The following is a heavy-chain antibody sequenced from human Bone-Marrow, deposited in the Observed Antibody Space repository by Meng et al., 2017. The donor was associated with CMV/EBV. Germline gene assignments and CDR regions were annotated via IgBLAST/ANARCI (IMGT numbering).Heavy chain of an antibody. Sequence: ASVKVSCKASGYTFTGYYMHWVRQAPGQGLEWMGWINPNSGGTNYAQKFQGRVTMTRDTSISTAYMELSRLRSDDTAVYYCARDPLPFLEWLLDGMDVWGHGTKVTVSS. CDR1: GYTFTGYY. CDR2: INPNSGGT. D-gene: IGHD3-3*01. J-gene: IGHJ6*02. V-gene: IGHV1-2*02. CDR3: ARDPLPFLEWLLDGMDV.